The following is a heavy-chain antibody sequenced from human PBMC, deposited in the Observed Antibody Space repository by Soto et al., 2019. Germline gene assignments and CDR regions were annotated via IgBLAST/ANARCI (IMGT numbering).Heavy chain of an antibody. J-gene: IGHJ6*02. V-gene: IGHV3-23*01. CDR2: ISGGGGGT. CDR1: GFTFSSYS. Sequence: EVQLLESGGGLVQPGGSLRLSCAASGFTFSSYSMSWVRQAPGKGLEWVSAISGGGGGTYYADSVKGRFTISRDNSQNPLHLQMNSLRAEDTAVYYCGTPGAQAPGYYYGMDVWGQGTPVTVCS. D-gene: IGHD3-10*01. CDR3: GTPGAQAPGYYYGMDV.